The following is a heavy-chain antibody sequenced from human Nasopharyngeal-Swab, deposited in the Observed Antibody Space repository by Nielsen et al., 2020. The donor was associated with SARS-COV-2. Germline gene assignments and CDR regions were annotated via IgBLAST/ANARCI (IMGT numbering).Heavy chain of an antibody. CDR1: GFTFSSYW. V-gene: IGHV3-74*01. D-gene: IGHD2-21*02. CDR3: AREVVTARYYGMDV. J-gene: IGHJ6*02. CDR2: INNDGSST. Sequence: GGSLRLSCAASGFTFSSYWMHWVRQAPGKGLVWVSRINNDGSSTSYADSVKGRFTISRDNAKNTLYLQMNSLRAEDTAVYYCAREVVTARYYGMDVWGQGTTVTVSS.